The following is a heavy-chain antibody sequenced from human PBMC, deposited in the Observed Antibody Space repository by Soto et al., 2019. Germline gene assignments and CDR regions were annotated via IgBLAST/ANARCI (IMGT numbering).Heavy chain of an antibody. CDR1: GSSFSDYS. D-gene: IGHD2-8*01. V-gene: IGHV4-34*01. J-gene: IGHJ5*02. CDR2: INHTGST. CDR3: ARRLEYAKNRYIRCYP. Sequence: SETLSLTCAIYGSSFSDYSWSWIRQPPGKGLQWIGEINHTGSTNYSPSLKSRVTISQDTSKNQFFLRLRSVTAADTAVYYCARRLEYAKNRYIRCYPWGKGAPVTV.